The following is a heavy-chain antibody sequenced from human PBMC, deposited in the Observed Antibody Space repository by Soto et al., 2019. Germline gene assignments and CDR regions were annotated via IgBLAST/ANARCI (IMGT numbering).Heavy chain of an antibody. CDR2: INPNSGGT. Sequence: ASVKVSCKASGYTFTGYYMHWVRQAPGQGLEWMGWINPNSGGTNYAQKFQGWVTMTRDTSISTAYMELSRLRSDDTAVYYCARRLTILGDAFDLWGQGTMVTVSS. CDR1: GYTFTGYY. V-gene: IGHV1-2*04. D-gene: IGHD3-9*01. J-gene: IGHJ3*01. CDR3: ARRLTILGDAFDL.